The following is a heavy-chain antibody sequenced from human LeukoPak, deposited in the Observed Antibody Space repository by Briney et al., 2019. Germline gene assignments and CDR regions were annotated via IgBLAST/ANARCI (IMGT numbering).Heavy chain of an antibody. CDR1: GYTFTDYY. J-gene: IGHJ5*02. CDR3: ARDNWFDP. Sequence: VASVKVSCKASGYTFTDYYLHWVRQAPGQGLEWMGWMNPNSGNTGYAQKFQGRVTMTRNTSISTAYMELSSLRSEDTAVYYCARDNWFDPWGQGTLVTVSS. CDR2: MNPNSGNT. V-gene: IGHV1-8*02.